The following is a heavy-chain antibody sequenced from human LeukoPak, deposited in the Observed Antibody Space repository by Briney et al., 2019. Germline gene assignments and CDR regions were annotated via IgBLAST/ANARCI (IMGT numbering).Heavy chain of an antibody. Sequence: PSETLSLTCTVSGGSISSHYWSWIRQPPGKGLEWIGYIYYSGSTNYNPSLKSRVTISVDTSKNQFSLKLSSVTAADTAVYYCARGIAARPNYFDYWGQGTLVTVSS. CDR3: ARGIAARPNYFDY. J-gene: IGHJ4*02. D-gene: IGHD6-6*01. CDR2: IYYSGST. CDR1: GGSISSHY. V-gene: IGHV4-59*11.